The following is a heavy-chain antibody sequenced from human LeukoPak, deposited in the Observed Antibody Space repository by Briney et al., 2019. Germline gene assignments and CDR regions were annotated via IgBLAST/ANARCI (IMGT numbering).Heavy chain of an antibody. CDR1: GGSISSYY. V-gene: IGHV4-4*07. Sequence: KASETLSLTCTVSGGSISSYYWSWIRQPAGKGLEWIGRIYTSGSTNYNPSLKSRATMSVDTSKNQFSLKLSSVTAADTAVYYCASRVTMIVVDDDAFDIWGQGTMVTVSS. CDR3: ASRVTMIVVDDDAFDI. D-gene: IGHD3-22*01. CDR2: IYTSGST. J-gene: IGHJ3*02.